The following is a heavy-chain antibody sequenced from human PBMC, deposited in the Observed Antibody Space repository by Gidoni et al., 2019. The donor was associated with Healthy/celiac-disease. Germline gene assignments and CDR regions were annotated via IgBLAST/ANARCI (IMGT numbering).Heavy chain of an antibody. CDR3: ASDYYYDSSGYYDAFDI. CDR1: GFTVSSNY. D-gene: IGHD3-22*01. Sequence: EVQLVESGGGLIQPGGSLSLSCAASGFTVSSNYMSWVRQAPGKGLEWVSVIYSGGSTHYADSVKGRFTISRDNSKNTLYLQMNSLRAEDTAVYYCASDYYYDSSGYYDAFDIWGQGTMVTVFS. J-gene: IGHJ3*02. CDR2: IYSGGST. V-gene: IGHV3-53*01.